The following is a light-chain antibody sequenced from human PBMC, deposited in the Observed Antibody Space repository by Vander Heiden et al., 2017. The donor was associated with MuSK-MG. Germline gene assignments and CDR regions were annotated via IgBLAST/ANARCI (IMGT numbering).Light chain of an antibody. CDR1: SLRSYS. V-gene: IGLV3-19*01. J-gene: IGLJ2*01. CDR2: GKN. CDR3: GTRDSSGNHYVV. Sequence: SSELTQDPAVSVALGQTVRITCQGVSLRSYSANWYQQRSGQAPVLVIYGKNKRPSGIPDRFSGSSSRNTASLTITGAQAEDEADYYCGTRDSSGNHYVVFGGGTKVTVL.